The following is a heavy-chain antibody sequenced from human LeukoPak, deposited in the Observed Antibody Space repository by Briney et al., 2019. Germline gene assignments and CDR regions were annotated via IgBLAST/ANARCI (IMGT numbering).Heavy chain of an antibody. CDR3: ASVRGTDLLGALCT. Sequence: WGSLRFTCQGPVFTSSNYPMYRARQAPGKGLEYVSAISSNGDNTYYANSVKGRFTISRDNSKNTLYLQMGSLRAEDMAVYYCASVRGTDLLGALCTWGDRTTVTVSS. J-gene: IGHJ6*04. CDR1: VFTSSNYP. V-gene: IGHV3-64*01. D-gene: IGHD3-10*02. CDR2: ISSNGDNT.